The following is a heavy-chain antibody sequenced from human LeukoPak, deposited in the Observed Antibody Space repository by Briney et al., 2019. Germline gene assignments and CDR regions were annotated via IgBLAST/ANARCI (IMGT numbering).Heavy chain of an antibody. CDR2: ISSNGGST. V-gene: IGHV3-64*01. CDR1: GFTFSSYA. Sequence: GGSLRLSCAASGFTFSSYAMHWVRQAPGKGLEYVSAISSNGGSTYYANSVKGRFTISRDISKNTLYLQMNSLRAEDTAVYYCAELGITMIGGVWGKGTTVTISS. J-gene: IGHJ6*04. CDR3: AELGITMIGGV. D-gene: IGHD3-10*02.